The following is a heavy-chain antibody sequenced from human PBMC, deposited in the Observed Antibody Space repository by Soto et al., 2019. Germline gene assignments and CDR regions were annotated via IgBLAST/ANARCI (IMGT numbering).Heavy chain of an antibody. V-gene: IGHV3-11*05. D-gene: IGHD3-10*01. CDR2: ISTSSSYT. CDR3: ARDRPSGSYPRYYYFDF. CDR1: GFILNDFY. J-gene: IGHJ4*02. Sequence: PGGSLRLSCAASGFILNDFYMSWVRQAPGKGLEWVSYISTSSSYTNYADSVKGRFTVSRDNAKNSLYLQMNSLRVEDTAVYYCARDRPSGSYPRYYYFDFWGQGTPVTVSS.